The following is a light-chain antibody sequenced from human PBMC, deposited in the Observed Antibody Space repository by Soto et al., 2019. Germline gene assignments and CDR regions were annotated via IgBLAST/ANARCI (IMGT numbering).Light chain of an antibody. CDR1: QSVSSSY. V-gene: IGKV3-20*01. J-gene: IGKJ1*01. Sequence: EIVLTQSPGTLSLSPGERATLSCRASQSVSSSYLAWYQQKPGQAPRLLIYGASSRATGIPDRFSGSGSGTGSTHTISRLEPEDFAVHYCQQYGSSPKPFGQGTKVEIK. CDR2: GAS. CDR3: QQYGSSPKP.